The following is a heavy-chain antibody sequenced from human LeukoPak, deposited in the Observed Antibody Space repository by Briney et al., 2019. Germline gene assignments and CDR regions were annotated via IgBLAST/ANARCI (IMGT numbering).Heavy chain of an antibody. J-gene: IGHJ4*02. CDR2: IYYSGST. D-gene: IGHD3-10*01. V-gene: IGHV4-39*07. CDR1: GGSISSSSYY. Sequence: PSEILSLSCTVSGGSISSSSYYWGWIRQPPGKGLEWIGSIYYSGSTYYNPSLKSRVTISVDTSKNQFSLKLSSVTAADTAVYYCARDLLMVRVLRKPFDYWGQGTLVTVSS. CDR3: ARDLLMVRVLRKPFDY.